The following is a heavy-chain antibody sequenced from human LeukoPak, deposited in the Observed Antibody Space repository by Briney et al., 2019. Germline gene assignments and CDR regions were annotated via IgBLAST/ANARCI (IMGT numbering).Heavy chain of an antibody. Sequence: RGSLRLSCVDSGTTFSRYWMSWVRQAPGKGLEWVANIKQDGGEKYYVDSVKGRFTISRDNAKNSLYLQMNSLRDEDTAVYYCARGYYGDYVYYYYGMDVWGQGTTVTVSS. CDR3: ARGYYGDYVYYYYGMDV. CDR2: IKQDGGEK. J-gene: IGHJ6*02. D-gene: IGHD4-17*01. V-gene: IGHV3-7*03. CDR1: GTTFSRYW.